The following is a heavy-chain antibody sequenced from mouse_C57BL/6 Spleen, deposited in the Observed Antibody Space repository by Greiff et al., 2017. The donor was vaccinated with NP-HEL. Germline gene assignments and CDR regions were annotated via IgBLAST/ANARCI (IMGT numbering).Heavy chain of an antibody. CDR1: GYTFTDYY. CDR2: INPNNGGT. D-gene: IGHD2-4*01. CDR3: ARDDYDRYFDV. J-gene: IGHJ1*03. Sequence: EVQLQQSGPELVKPGASVKISCKASGYTFTDYYMNWVKQSHGKSLEWIGDINPNNGGTSYNQKFKGKATLTVDKSSSTAYMELRSLTSEDSAVYYCARDDYDRYFDVWGTGTTVTVSS. V-gene: IGHV1-26*01.